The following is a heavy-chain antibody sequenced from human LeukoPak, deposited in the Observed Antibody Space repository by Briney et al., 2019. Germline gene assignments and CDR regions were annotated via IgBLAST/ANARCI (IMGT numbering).Heavy chain of an antibody. CDR3: ARDRSSTHLNF. CDR2: IKRDGSEK. V-gene: IGHV3-7*01. Sequence: GGSLRLSCAASGFTFSSYWMTWVRQAPGKGLEWVANIKRDGSEKHYVDSVKGRFTISRDNSKNTLYLQMNSLRAEDTAVYYCARDRSSTHLNFWGQGTLVTVSS. CDR1: GFTFSSYW. J-gene: IGHJ4*02. D-gene: IGHD2-2*01.